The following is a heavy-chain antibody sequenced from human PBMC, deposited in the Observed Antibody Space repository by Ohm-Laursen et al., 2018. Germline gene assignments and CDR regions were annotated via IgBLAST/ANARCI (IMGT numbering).Heavy chain of an antibody. CDR3: AKDIGYCASPTCSRYYYDMDV. CDR1: GFTFDDYA. J-gene: IGHJ6*02. D-gene: IGHD2-2*01. V-gene: IGHV3-9*01. Sequence: SLRLSCAASGFTFDDYAMHWVRQAPGKGLEWVSGISWNSGSIAYADSVKGRFTISRDNAKNSLYLQMNSLRAEDTALYYCAKDIGYCASPTCSRYYYDMDVWGQGTTVTVSS. CDR2: ISWNSGSI.